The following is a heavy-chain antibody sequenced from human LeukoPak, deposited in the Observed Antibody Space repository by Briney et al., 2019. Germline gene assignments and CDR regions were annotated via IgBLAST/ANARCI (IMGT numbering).Heavy chain of an antibody. V-gene: IGHV4-59*01. CDR1: GGSISSYY. CDR3: ARGQGSEAYYFDY. CDR2: IYYSGST. J-gene: IGHJ4*02. Sequence: PSETLSLTCTVSGGSISSYYWSWIRQPPGKGLEWIGYIYYSGSTNYNPSLKSRVTISVDTSKNQFSLKLSSVTAADTAVYYCARGQGSEAYYFDYWGQGTLVTVSS.